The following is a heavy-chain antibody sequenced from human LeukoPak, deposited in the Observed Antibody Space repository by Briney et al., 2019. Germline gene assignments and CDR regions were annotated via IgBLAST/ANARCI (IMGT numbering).Heavy chain of an antibody. CDR3: ARDGGEFDY. CDR1: GFTFSSYA. J-gene: IGHJ4*02. CDR2: ISGSGGST. D-gene: IGHD2-15*01. Sequence: GGSLRLSCAASGFTFSSYAMSWVRQAPGKGLEWVSAISGSGGSTYYADSVQGRFTISRDNAKNSLYLQMNSLRAEDTAVYYCARDGGEFDYWGQGTLVTVPS. V-gene: IGHV3-23*01.